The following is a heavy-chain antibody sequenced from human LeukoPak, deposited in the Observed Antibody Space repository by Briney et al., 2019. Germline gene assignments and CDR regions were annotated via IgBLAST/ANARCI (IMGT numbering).Heavy chain of an antibody. CDR2: IIPILGIA. CDR3: ARDSGYVDY. J-gene: IGHJ4*02. Sequence: GASVKVSCKASGGTFSSYAISWVRQAPGQGLEWIGRIIPILGIANYAQKFQGRVTITADKSTSTAYMELSSLRSEDTAVYYCARDSGYVDYWGQGTLVTVSS. CDR1: GGTFSSYA. V-gene: IGHV1-69*04. D-gene: IGHD1-26*01.